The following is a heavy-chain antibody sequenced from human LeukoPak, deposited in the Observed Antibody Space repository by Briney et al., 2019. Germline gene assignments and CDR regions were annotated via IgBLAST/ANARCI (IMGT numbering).Heavy chain of an antibody. D-gene: IGHD1-1*01. CDR1: GFTFTNAW. Sequence: GGSLRLSCAASGFTFTNAWMNWVRQPPGKGLEWVGRIFSKTDGGATDYAAPVKGRFIISRDDSKNTLYLQMNSLQTEDTAVYYCTDWDAARFDYWGQGSLVTISS. J-gene: IGHJ4*02. V-gene: IGHV3-15*01. CDR3: TDWDAARFDY. CDR2: IFSKTDGGAT.